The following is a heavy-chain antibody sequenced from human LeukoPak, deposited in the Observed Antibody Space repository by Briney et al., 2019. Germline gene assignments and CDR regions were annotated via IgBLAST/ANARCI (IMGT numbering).Heavy chain of an antibody. V-gene: IGHV1-2*02. CDR1: GYTFTAYY. D-gene: IGHD2-21*01. J-gene: IGHJ4*02. CDR2: INPDTGGT. CDR3: ARGWLAIVVVPPDF. Sequence: GASVKVSCKASGYTFTAYYIHWVRQAPGQGFVWMGWINPDTGGTNYAQKFQGRVTMTGDTSTSTVYMELSRLTSDDTAVYYCARGWLAIVVVPPDFWGQGTLVTVSS.